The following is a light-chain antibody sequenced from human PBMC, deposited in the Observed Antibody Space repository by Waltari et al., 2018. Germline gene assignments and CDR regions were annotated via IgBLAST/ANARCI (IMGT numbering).Light chain of an antibody. CDR2: AAS. CDR1: QGIRTY. Sequence: DTQITQSPSSLSASVGDRVTITCRASQGIRTYLAWYQQKPGKVPKLLIYAASTLQSGVPSRFSGSGSGTDFTLTISGLQPEDVATYYCQKYNSALWTFGQGTKVEIK. V-gene: IGKV1-27*01. J-gene: IGKJ1*01. CDR3: QKYNSALWT.